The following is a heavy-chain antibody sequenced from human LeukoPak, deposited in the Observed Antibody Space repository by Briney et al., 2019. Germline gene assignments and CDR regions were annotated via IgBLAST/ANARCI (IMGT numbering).Heavy chain of an antibody. D-gene: IGHD2-2*01. V-gene: IGHV1-8*03. CDR2: MNPNTGNT. Sequence: ASEKLSCKASGYTFTTYDINWVRHATGHGLEWMGWMNPNTGNTGYTQKFQSRVTITRNTSITTAYMELSSLRSEDTAVYYCARGRHPVVDGRFDPWGQGTLVTVSS. CDR1: GYTFTTYD. J-gene: IGHJ5*02. CDR3: ARGRHPVVDGRFDP.